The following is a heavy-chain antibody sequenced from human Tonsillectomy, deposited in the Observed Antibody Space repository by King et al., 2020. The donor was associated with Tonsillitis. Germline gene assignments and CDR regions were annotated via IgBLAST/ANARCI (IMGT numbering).Heavy chain of an antibody. Sequence: TLKESGPTLVKPTQTLTLTCAFSGFSLSTSGVSVGWIRQPPGKALEWLALIYWDDDKRYSPSLKRRLTITKDTSKNQVVLTMTNMDPVDTATYYFAHRIVVTTPETFDYWGQRTLVTVSS. CDR1: GFSLSTSGVS. D-gene: IGHD2-15*01. V-gene: IGHV2-5*02. CDR3: AHRIVVTTPETFDY. CDR2: IYWDDDK. J-gene: IGHJ4*02.